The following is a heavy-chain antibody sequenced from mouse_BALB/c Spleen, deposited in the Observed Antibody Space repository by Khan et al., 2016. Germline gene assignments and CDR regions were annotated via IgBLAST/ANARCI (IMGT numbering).Heavy chain of an antibody. CDR1: GYSLTSDYA. Sequence: EVQLQESGPGLVKPSQSLSLTCTVTGYSLTSDYAWNWIRQFPGNKLEWMGYISYSGSTSYNPSLKSRLSITRDTSKNQFFLQLTSVTTEDTATYYCARDYYGSSFFDYWGQGTLVTVSA. CDR3: ARDYYGSSFFDY. D-gene: IGHD1-1*01. J-gene: IGHJ3*01. CDR2: ISYSGST. V-gene: IGHV3-2*02.